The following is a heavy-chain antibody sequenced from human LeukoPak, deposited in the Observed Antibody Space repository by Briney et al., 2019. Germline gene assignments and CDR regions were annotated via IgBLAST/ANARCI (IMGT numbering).Heavy chain of an antibody. V-gene: IGHV4-31*03. CDR3: RVEMATTKFPGLFDY. CDR2: IYYSGST. Sequence: PSQTLSLTCTVSGGSISSGDYYWSWIRQHPGKGLEWIGYIYYSGSTYYNPSLKSRVTISVDTSKNQFSLKLSSVTAADTAVYYCRVEMATTKFPGLFDYWGQGTLVTVSS. D-gene: IGHD5-24*01. J-gene: IGHJ4*02. CDR1: GGSISSGDYY.